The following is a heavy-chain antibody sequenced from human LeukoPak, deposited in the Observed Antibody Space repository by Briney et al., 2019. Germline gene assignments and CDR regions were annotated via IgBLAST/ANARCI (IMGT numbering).Heavy chain of an antibody. Sequence: GGSLRLSCAASGFTFSSYAMHWVRQAPGKGLGWVAVISYDGSNKYYADSVKGRFTISRDNSKNTLYLQMNSLRAEDTAVYYCARDRKVVVAATDLDYWGQGTLVTVSS. CDR3: ARDRKVVVAATDLDY. CDR2: ISYDGSNK. D-gene: IGHD2-15*01. V-gene: IGHV3-30-3*01. J-gene: IGHJ4*02. CDR1: GFTFSSYA.